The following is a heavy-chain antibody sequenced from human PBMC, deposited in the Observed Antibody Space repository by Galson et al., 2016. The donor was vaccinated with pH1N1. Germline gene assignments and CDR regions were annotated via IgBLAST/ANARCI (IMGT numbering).Heavy chain of an antibody. CDR2: IDWNDDQ. CDR1: GFSLSTSGMC. CDR3: ARFLYGDYSGYFDY. J-gene: IGHJ4*02. D-gene: IGHD4-17*01. V-gene: IGHV2-70*01. Sequence: PALVKPTQTLTLTCAFSGFSLSTSGMCVSWIRQPPGKALEWLALIDWNDDQRYSPSLKSRLTISKDTSKNQVVLTMTNMDPVDTATYYCARFLYGDYSGYFDYWGQGTLVTVSS.